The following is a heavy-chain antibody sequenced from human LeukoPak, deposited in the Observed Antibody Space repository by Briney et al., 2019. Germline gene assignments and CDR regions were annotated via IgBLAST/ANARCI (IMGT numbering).Heavy chain of an antibody. V-gene: IGHV3-23*01. CDR2: ISGSGGST. Sequence: GGSLRLSCAASGFTFSSYAMSWVRQAPGKGLEWVSAISGSGGSTYYADSVKGRFTISRDNAKNSLYLQMNSLRAEDTALYYCAKDLDCSSTSCYSSPNWGQGTLVTVSS. D-gene: IGHD2-2*02. CDR3: AKDLDCSSTSCYSSPN. J-gene: IGHJ4*02. CDR1: GFTFSSYA.